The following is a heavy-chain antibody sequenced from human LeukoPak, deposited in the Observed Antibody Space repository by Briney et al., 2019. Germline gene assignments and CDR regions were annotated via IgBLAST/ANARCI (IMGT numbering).Heavy chain of an antibody. V-gene: IGHV4-4*07. D-gene: IGHD3-22*01. J-gene: IGHJ4*02. CDR2: IYTSGST. Sequence: PSETLSLTCTVSGVSISSYSWSWIRQPAGKGLEWIGRIYTSGSTNYNPSLKSRVTMSVDTSKNQFSLNLSSVTAADTAVYYCARGTYHYDSSGSPFDYWGQGTLVTVSS. CDR1: GVSISSYS. CDR3: ARGTYHYDSSGSPFDY.